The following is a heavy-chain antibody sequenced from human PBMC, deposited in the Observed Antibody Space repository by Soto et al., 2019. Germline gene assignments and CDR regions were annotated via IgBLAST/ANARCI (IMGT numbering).Heavy chain of an antibody. Sequence: QVQLVESGGGVVQPGRSLRLSCAASGFTFSSYGMHWVRQAPGKGLEWVAVIWYDGSNKYYADSVKGRFTISRDNSKNTLYLQMNSLRAEDTAVYYCARDRYSRSPNFDYWGQGTLVTVSS. CDR3: ARDRYSRSPNFDY. V-gene: IGHV3-33*01. J-gene: IGHJ4*02. CDR1: GFTFSSYG. CDR2: IWYDGSNK. D-gene: IGHD6-13*01.